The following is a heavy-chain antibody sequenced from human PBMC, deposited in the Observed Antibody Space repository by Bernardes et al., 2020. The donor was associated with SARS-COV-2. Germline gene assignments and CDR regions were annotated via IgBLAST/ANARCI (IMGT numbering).Heavy chain of an antibody. D-gene: IGHD6-19*01. CDR2: ITVYNGIT. CDR1: GYTFTTYG. Sequence: DSVQVSCKTSGYTFTTYGITWVRQAPGQGLEWMGWITVYNGITAYAQKFQDRVTLSTDTSTNTAYMELTSLRSDDTAIYYCARISSAWDFFDFWGQGTLVSVSS. V-gene: IGHV1-18*04. CDR3: ARISSAWDFFDF. J-gene: IGHJ4*02.